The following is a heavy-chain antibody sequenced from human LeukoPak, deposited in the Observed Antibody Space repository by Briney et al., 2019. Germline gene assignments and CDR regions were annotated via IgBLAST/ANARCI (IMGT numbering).Heavy chain of an antibody. CDR1: GFTFSTYN. CDR3: ARGGSSWGY. J-gene: IGHJ4*02. Sequence: GGPLSLSGAASGFTFSTYNMNWVRKAPGKRLEWVSSITSSSSYAFYADSVKGRFTISRDNAKSSLYLQMNNLRAEDTAVYYCARGGSSWGYWGQGTLVTVSS. V-gene: IGHV3-21*01. CDR2: ITSSSSYA. D-gene: IGHD6-13*01.